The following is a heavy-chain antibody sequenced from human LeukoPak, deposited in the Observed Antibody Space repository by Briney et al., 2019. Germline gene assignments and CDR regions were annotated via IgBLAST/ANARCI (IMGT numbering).Heavy chain of an antibody. V-gene: IGHV4-61*02. CDR2: IYTSGST. Sequence: SSETLSLTCTVSGGSISSGSYYWSWIRQPAGKGLEWIGRIYTSGSTNYNPSLKSRVTISVDTSKNQFSLKLSYVTAADTAVYYCARGGDYFDYWGQGTLVTVSS. D-gene: IGHD3-10*01. J-gene: IGHJ4*02. CDR1: GGSISSGSYY. CDR3: ARGGDYFDY.